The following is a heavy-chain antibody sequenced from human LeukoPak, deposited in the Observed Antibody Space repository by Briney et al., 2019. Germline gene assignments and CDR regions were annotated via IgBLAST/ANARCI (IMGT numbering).Heavy chain of an antibody. CDR1: GFTFSTYS. CDR3: AGDYYDFWSGAFDY. D-gene: IGHD3-3*01. Sequence: GGSLRLSCAASGFTFSTYSMNWVRQAPGKGLEWVSHISGAGGSTNYADSVKGRFTISRDNSNNTLYLQMNSLRVDDTAVYYCAGDYYDFWSGAFDYWGQGALVTVSS. J-gene: IGHJ4*02. CDR2: ISGAGGST. V-gene: IGHV3-23*01.